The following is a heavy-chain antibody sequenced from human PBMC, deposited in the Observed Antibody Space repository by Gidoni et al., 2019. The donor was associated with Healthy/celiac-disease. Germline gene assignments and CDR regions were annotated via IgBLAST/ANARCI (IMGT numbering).Heavy chain of an antibody. V-gene: IGHV4-34*01. J-gene: IGHJ4*02. CDR1: GGSFSGYY. Sequence: QVQLQQWGAGLLKPSETLSLTCAVYGGSFSGYYWSWIRQPPGKGLEWIGEINHSGSTNYNPSLKSRVTISVDTSKNQFSLKLSSVTAADTAVYYCARAQALHQHGVGNYWGQGTLVTVSS. CDR2: INHSGST. CDR3: ARAQALHQHGVGNY. D-gene: IGHD7-27*01.